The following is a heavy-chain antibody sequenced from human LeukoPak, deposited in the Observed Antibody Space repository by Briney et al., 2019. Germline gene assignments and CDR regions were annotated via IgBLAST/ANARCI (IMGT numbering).Heavy chain of an antibody. D-gene: IGHD3-3*01. CDR3: ARGVSLYYDFWSGYRYYFDY. Sequence: GGSLRLSCAASGFTFSSYWMSWVRQAPGKGLEWVANIKQDGSGKYYVDSVKGQFTISRDNAKNSLYLQMNSLRAEDTAVYYCARGVSLYYDFWSGYRYYFDYWGQGTLVTVSS. J-gene: IGHJ4*02. CDR2: IKQDGSGK. V-gene: IGHV3-7*01. CDR1: GFTFSSYW.